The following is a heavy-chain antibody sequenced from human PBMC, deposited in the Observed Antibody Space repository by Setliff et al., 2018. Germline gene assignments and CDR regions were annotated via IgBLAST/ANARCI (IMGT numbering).Heavy chain of an antibody. Sequence: ASVKVSCKASGYTFSSYAMNWVRQAPGQGLEWMGWINTNTGNPTYAQGFTGRFVFSLDTSVSTTYLQVSSLKAEDTAVYYCARGEYTSLPSGVYYHMDVWGKGTTVTVSS. D-gene: IGHD6-6*01. CDR2: INTNTGNP. J-gene: IGHJ6*03. V-gene: IGHV7-4-1*02. CDR3: ARGEYTSLPSGVYYHMDV. CDR1: GYTFSSYA.